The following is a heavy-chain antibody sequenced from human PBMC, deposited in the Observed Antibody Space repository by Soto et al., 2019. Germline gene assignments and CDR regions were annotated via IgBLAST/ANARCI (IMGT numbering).Heavy chain of an antibody. V-gene: IGHV3-30*04. CDR2: ISNDGRRK. CDR1: GCSRSTNT. CDR3: ARVATAMTDDF. D-gene: IGHD2-21*02. Sequence: EGSLRRSCAASGCSRSTNTMHWVRQVPGKGLEWVAYISNDGRRKYYADFVKGRFTSCRDTANNILYLEMNSLRAEDTSLYYCARVATAMTDDFWGQGTQVTVSS. J-gene: IGHJ4*02.